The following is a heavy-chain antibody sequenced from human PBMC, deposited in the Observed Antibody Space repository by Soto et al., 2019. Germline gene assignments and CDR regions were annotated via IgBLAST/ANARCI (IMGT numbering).Heavy chain of an antibody. CDR3: ARAENYYGSGSYDVSKNAFDI. CDR1: GYTFTSYG. Sequence: ASVKVSCKASGYTFTSYGISWVRQAPGQGLEWMGWISAYNGNTNYAQKLQDRVTMTTDTSTSTAYMELRSLRSDDTAVYYCARAENYYGSGSYDVSKNAFDIWGQGTMVTVSS. V-gene: IGHV1-18*01. CDR2: ISAYNGNT. D-gene: IGHD3-10*01. J-gene: IGHJ3*02.